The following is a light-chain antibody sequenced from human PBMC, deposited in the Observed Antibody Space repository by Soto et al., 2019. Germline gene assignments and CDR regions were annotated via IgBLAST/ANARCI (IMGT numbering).Light chain of an antibody. J-gene: IGKJ4*01. CDR3: QQYHTWPLT. V-gene: IGKV3-15*01. Sequence: EIVMTQSPATLSVSSGEGATLSCRASQSVNNNLAWYQQTPGRAPRLLIYSTSTRAIDTADRFSGSGSGTDFTLTVSSLQSEDFAVYYCQQYHTWPLTFGGGTKVEI. CDR2: STS. CDR1: QSVNNN.